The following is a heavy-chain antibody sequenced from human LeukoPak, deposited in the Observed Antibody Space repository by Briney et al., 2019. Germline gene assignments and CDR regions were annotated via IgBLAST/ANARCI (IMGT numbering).Heavy chain of an antibody. Sequence: PSETLSLTCTVSGGSICSEANYWGWIRQPPGKGLEWIGSFHYSGGTYYNPSLKSRVSISIDTSKNQFSLKLTSVTAADTAVYYCAEFVFFWGQGILVTVSS. D-gene: IGHD3-10*01. V-gene: IGHV4-39*07. CDR2: FHYSGGT. CDR3: AEFVFF. J-gene: IGHJ4*02. CDR1: GGSICSEANY.